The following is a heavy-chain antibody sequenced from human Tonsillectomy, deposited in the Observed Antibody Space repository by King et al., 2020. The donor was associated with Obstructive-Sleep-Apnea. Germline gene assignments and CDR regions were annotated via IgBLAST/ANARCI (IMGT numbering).Heavy chain of an antibody. CDR3: ARVKHGEMNWFDP. CDR2: ISSSSSYI. D-gene: IGHD4-17*01. Sequence: QLVQSGGGLVKPGGSLRLSCAASGFIFSSYSMNWVRQAPGKGLEWVSSISSSSSYIYYADSVKGRFTISRDNAKNSLYLQMNSLRAEDMAVYYCARVKHGEMNWFDPWGQGTLVTVSS. J-gene: IGHJ5*02. CDR1: GFIFSSYS. V-gene: IGHV3-21*01.